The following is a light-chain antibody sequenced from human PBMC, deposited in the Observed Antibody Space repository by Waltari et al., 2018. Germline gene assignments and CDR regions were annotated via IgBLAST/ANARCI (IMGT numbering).Light chain of an antibody. CDR1: QGISSN. CDR2: GAS. Sequence: IQLTQSPSSLSASVGDRVPITCRASQGISSNLAWYQQKSGKAPKLLIYGASTLQSGVPSRFSGSGSGTDFTLTISSLQPEDFATYYCQQLNLYPFTFGPGTKVDIK. V-gene: IGKV1-9*01. J-gene: IGKJ3*01. CDR3: QQLNLYPFT.